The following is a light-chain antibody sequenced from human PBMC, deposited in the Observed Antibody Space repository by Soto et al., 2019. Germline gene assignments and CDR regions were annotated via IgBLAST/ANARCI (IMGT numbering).Light chain of an antibody. CDR1: QGISRW. V-gene: IGKV1-5*03. CDR3: QQYNSSSYT. J-gene: IGKJ2*01. Sequence: DIQMTQSPSTLSPSVGDRVTITCRASQGISRWLAWYQQKPGKAPKLLIYKASSLASGVPSRFSGSGSGTEFTLTISSLQPDDFATYCCQQYNSSSYTFGQGTKLEIK. CDR2: KAS.